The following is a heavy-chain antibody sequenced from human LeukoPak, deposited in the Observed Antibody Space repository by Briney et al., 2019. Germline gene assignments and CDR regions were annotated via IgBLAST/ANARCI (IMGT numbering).Heavy chain of an antibody. CDR3: ARDGPGVTGGVFARHYYYYYMDV. Sequence: SETLSLTCTVSGGSISSYYWSWIRQPAGKGLEWIGRIYTSGSTNYNPSLKSRVTMSVDTSKNQFSLKLSSVTAADTAVYYCARDGPGVTGGVFARHYYYYYMDVWGKGTTVTVSS. J-gene: IGHJ6*03. V-gene: IGHV4-4*07. D-gene: IGHD2-8*02. CDR2: IYTSGST. CDR1: GGSISSYY.